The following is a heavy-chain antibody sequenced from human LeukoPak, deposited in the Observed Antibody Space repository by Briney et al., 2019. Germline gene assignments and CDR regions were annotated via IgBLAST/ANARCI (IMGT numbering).Heavy chain of an antibody. CDR3: ATVQWPN. Sequence: GGSLRLSCAASGFTFSSYAMSWVRQAPGKGLEWVSAISGSGGSTYYADSVKGRFTISRGNSKNTLYLQMNSLKTEDTGVYYCATVQWPNWGQGTLVTVSS. CDR2: ISGSGGST. D-gene: IGHD6-19*01. CDR1: GFTFSSYA. J-gene: IGHJ4*02. V-gene: IGHV3-23*01.